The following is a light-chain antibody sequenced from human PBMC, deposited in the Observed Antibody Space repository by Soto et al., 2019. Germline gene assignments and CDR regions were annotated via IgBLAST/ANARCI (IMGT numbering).Light chain of an antibody. CDR2: WAS. Sequence: DIVKTQSPDSLAVSLGERATINCKSSQSVLYSSNNKNYLTWYQQKPGQPPKLLIYWASNRESGVPDRFSGSESETDVTLPITSLRAEDMALYYCQQYYGPPYTFGQGTTLEI. J-gene: IGKJ2*01. V-gene: IGKV4-1*01. CDR3: QQYYGPPYT. CDR1: QSVLYSSNNKNY.